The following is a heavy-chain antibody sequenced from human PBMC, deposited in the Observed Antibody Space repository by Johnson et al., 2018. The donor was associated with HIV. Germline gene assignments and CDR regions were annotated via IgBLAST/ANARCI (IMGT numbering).Heavy chain of an antibody. Sequence: EVQLVESGGGLVQPGGSLRLSCAASGFTFDDYGMSWVRQAPGKGLEWVGRIKSKTDGGTTDYAAPVKGRFTISRDDSKNTLYLQMNSLKTEDTAVYYCTICITMIVVDGGGSYYNAFDIWGQGTMVTVSS. D-gene: IGHD3-22*01. CDR1: GFTFDDYG. V-gene: IGHV3-15*01. CDR2: IKSKTDGGTT. J-gene: IGHJ3*02. CDR3: TICITMIVVDGGGSYYNAFDI.